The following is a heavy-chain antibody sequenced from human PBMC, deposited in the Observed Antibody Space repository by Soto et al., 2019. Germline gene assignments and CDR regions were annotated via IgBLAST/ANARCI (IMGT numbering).Heavy chain of an antibody. J-gene: IGHJ4*02. D-gene: IGHD5-12*01. V-gene: IGHV4-30-4*01. CDR2: TYPSGST. CDR1: GGFISNGDYH. CDR3: AREGGYDSPHGC. Sequence: SETLSLTCTVSGGFISNGDYHWSWIRQPPGKGLEWIGYTYPSGSTYYNASLRSRVTISIDASKNQFSLKLNSVTAADTAVYYCAREGGYDSPHGCWGQGTLVTV.